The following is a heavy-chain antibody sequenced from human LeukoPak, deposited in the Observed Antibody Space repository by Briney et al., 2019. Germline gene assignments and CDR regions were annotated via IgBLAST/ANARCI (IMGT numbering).Heavy chain of an antibody. CDR1: GITFSNFA. CDR3: AKRGGVF. CDR2: ISVIGVNT. D-gene: IGHD3-16*01. Sequence: PGGGLRLSCAASGITFSNFAMSWVRQAPGKGLEWVSTISVIGVNTDYADSVKGRFTISRDNSKNTLYLQMNSLRAEDTAVYYCAKRGGVFWGQGTLVTV. V-gene: IGHV3-23*01. J-gene: IGHJ4*02.